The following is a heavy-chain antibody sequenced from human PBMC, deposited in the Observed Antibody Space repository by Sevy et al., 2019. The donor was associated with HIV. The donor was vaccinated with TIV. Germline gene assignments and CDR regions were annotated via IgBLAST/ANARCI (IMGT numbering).Heavy chain of an antibody. CDR1: GFTFSNFG. J-gene: IGHJ4*02. D-gene: IGHD2-15*01. V-gene: IGHV3-30*02. CDR2: IRYDGSDK. CDR3: AKDLAGPARRYFDY. Sequence: GGSLGLSCTASGFTFSNFGMHWVRQVPGKGLEWVTFIRYDGSDKYYAASVKGRFTISRDDSKNTLYLQMDSLRAEDTAIYYCAKDLAGPARRYFDYWGQGTLVTVSS.